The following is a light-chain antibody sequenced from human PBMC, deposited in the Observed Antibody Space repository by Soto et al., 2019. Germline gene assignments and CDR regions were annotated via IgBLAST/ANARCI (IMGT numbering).Light chain of an antibody. V-gene: IGLV2-18*02. J-gene: IGLJ1*01. CDR2: EVS. CDR1: SSDVGSYNR. Sequence: QSALTQPPSVSGSPGQSVTISCTGTSSDVGSYNRVSWYQQPPGTAPKLMIYEVSNRPLGVPDRFSGSKSGNTASLTISGLQAEDEADYYCNSYTSTNTYVFGTGTKLTVL. CDR3: NSYTSTNTYV.